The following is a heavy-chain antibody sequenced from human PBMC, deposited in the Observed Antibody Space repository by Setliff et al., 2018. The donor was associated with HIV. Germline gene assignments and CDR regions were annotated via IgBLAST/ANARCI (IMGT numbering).Heavy chain of an antibody. D-gene: IGHD3-3*01. V-gene: IGHV4-59*11. J-gene: IGHJ4*02. CDR2: FFQSGNT. Sequence: SETLSLTCTVSGASISTPDWAWIRQSPGKGLEWVGNFFQSGNTNYNPSLKSRVTISVDTSNHQFSLRLTSVTPADTAVYYCARGGQLKTSHLDFWSGYPITYFDYWGQGTLVTVSS. CDR3: ARGGQLKTSHLDFWSGYPITYFDY. CDR1: GASISTPD.